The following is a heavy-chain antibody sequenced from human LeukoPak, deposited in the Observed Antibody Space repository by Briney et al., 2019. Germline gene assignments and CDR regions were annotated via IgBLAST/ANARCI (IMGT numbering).Heavy chain of an antibody. D-gene: IGHD6-6*01. CDR2: INTDGSST. CDR1: GFTVSIYW. J-gene: IGHJ4*02. Sequence: PGGSLRLACAASGFTVSIYWMHWVRQGPGKGLGWVSRINTDGSSTTYADSVKAQFPISRATAKTTLYLQMNSLSAEATAVYYCARGYSSSYRIDYWGQGTLVTASS. V-gene: IGHV3-74*01. CDR3: ARGYSSSYRIDY.